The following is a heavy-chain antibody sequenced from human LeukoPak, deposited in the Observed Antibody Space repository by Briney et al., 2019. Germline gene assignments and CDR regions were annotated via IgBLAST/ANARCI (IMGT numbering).Heavy chain of an antibody. CDR2: LYSGGST. D-gene: IGHD6-19*01. J-gene: IGHJ4*02. V-gene: IGHV3-53*01. CDR1: GFTVSSNY. CDR3: ASSRIAVAGTFDY. Sequence: AGSLRLSCAASGFTVSSNYMSWVRQAPGKGLESVSVLYSGGSTYYSESVKGRLTISRDNSTNTLLLQMKSLRAEDTAVYYCASSRIAVAGTFDYWGQGTLVTVSS.